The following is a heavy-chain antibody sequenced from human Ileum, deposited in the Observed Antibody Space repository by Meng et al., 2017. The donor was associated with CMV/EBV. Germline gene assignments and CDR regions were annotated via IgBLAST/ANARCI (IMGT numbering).Heavy chain of an antibody. CDR3: ARGPLNPDHYYDY. V-gene: IGHV4-39*07. CDR2: IYYGGYP. J-gene: IGHJ4*02. Sequence: VSCGYPIITSCLLCLLRPPAGHGPEWIWSIYYGGYPSYTPSLTGPFIMSVDTSKNQFSLQLRSVTAADTAVYYCARGPLNPDHYYDYWGQGTLVTVSS. CDR1: CGYPIITSCL.